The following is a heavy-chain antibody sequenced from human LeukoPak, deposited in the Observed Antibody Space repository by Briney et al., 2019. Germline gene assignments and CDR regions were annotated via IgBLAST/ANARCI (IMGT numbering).Heavy chain of an antibody. J-gene: IGHJ5*01. D-gene: IGHD1-26*01. V-gene: IGHV3-74*01. CDR3: VRDWDHFDFDS. CDR1: GFTFRNYW. Sequence: PGRSLRLSFAASGFTFRNYWMHWIRQAPGKGLVWVSRIKGDGSHTIYADSVKGRFTISRDNAKNTLYLQMKSLRVEDTALYYCVRDWDHFDFDSWGQGTLVTVSS. CDR2: IKGDGSHT.